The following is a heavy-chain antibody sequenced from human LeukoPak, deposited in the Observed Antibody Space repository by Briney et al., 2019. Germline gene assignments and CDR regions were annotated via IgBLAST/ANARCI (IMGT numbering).Heavy chain of an antibody. CDR2: IKQDGSEK. Sequence: GGSLRLSCAASGLTFSSYWMSWVRQAPGKGLEWVANIKQDGSEKYYVDSVKGRFTISRDNAKKSLYLQMNSLRAEDTAVYYCARDLSGVTGYTYGRGIDYWGQGTLVTVSS. V-gene: IGHV3-7*01. J-gene: IGHJ4*02. D-gene: IGHD5-18*01. CDR3: ARDLSGVTGYTYGRGIDY. CDR1: GLTFSSYW.